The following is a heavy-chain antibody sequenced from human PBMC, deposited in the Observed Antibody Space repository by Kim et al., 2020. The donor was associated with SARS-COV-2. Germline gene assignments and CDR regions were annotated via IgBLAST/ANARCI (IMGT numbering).Heavy chain of an antibody. J-gene: IGHJ4*02. CDR3: ARGRIAAMTSAGTFDY. Sequence: SVKVSCKASGGTFSSYAISWVRQAPGQGLEWMGGIIPIFGTANYAQKFQGRVTITADESTSTAYMELSSLRSEDTAVYYCARGRIAAMTSAGTFDYWGQGTLVTVSS. CDR2: IIPIFGTA. D-gene: IGHD6-25*01. CDR1: GGTFSSYA. V-gene: IGHV1-69*13.